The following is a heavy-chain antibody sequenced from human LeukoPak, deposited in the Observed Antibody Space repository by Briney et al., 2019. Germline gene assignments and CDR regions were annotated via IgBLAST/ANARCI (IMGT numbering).Heavy chain of an antibody. J-gene: IGHJ5*02. CDR3: AKAQAFSGGRNWFDP. CDR1: GFTFSNAW. V-gene: IGHV3-23*01. CDR2: ISGSGGST. D-gene: IGHD3-16*01. Sequence: GGSLRLSCAASGFTFSNAWMSWVRQAPGKGLEWVSGISGSGGSTYYADSVKGRFTISRDNSKNTLYLQMNSLRAEDTAVYYCAKAQAFSGGRNWFDPWGQGTLVAVSS.